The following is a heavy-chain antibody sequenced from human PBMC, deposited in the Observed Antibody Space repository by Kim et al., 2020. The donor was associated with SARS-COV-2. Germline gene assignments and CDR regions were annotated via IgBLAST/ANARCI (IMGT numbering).Heavy chain of an antibody. CDR1: GFTFTGYA. J-gene: IGHJ4*02. V-gene: IGHV3-23*01. Sequence: GGSLRLSCTTSGFTFTGYAMSWVRQAPGKGLEWVSSIDGSDGTTYYVDSVKGRFTMSRDNSKNTLYLQMSNLRADDTAVYYCMKGGWGWIWDHWGQGTLV. D-gene: IGHD2-2*03. CDR3: MKGGWGWIWDH. CDR2: IDGSDGTT.